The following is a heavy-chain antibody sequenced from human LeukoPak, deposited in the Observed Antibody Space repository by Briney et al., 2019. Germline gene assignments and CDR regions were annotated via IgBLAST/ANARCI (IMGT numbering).Heavy chain of an antibody. CDR2: VSSSSSLI. D-gene: IGHD2-15*01. V-gene: IGHV3-48*01. Sequence: PGGSLRLSCAASGFTLNMYSMNWVRQAPGKGLEWVSYVSSSSSLIYYSDSVRGRFTISRDSATNSVSLQMNSLRVEDTAVYYCAREDGYCSGGSCYTWSYMDVWGKGTTVTVSS. CDR3: AREDGYCSGGSCYTWSYMDV. J-gene: IGHJ6*03. CDR1: GFTLNMYS.